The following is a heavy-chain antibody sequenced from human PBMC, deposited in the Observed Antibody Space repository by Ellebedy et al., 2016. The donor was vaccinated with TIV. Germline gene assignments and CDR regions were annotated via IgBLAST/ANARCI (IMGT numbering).Heavy chain of an antibody. J-gene: IGHJ4*02. V-gene: IGHV3-30*04. CDR2: ISYDGSNK. CDR1: GFTFSSYA. D-gene: IGHD2-15*01. CDR3: ARVVNIVVVVAATHLDY. Sequence: GGSLRLSXAASGFTFSSYAMHWVRQAPGKGLEWVAVISYDGSNKYYADSVKGRFTISRDNSKNTLYLQMNSLRAEDTAVYYCARVVNIVVVVAATHLDYWGQGTLVTVSS.